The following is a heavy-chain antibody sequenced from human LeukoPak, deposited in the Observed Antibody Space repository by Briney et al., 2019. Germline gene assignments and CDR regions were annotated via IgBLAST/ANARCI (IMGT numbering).Heavy chain of an antibody. CDR2: IYSGGST. CDR1: GFTVSSNY. CDR3: ARGDYYGSGSYSRYDY. V-gene: IGHV3-53*01. D-gene: IGHD3-10*01. Sequence: PGGSLRLSCAASGFTVSSNYMTWVRQAPGKGLEWVSVIYSGGSTYYADSVKGRFTISRDNSKNTLYLQMNSLRAEDTAVYYCARGDYYGSGSYSRYDYWGQGTLVTVTS. J-gene: IGHJ4*02.